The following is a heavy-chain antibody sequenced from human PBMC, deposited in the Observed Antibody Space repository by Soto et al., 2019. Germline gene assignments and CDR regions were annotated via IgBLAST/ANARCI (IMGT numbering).Heavy chain of an antibody. D-gene: IGHD1-26*01. Sequence: GGSLRLSCAASGFTLSTVGMHWVRQAPGKGLEWVGVTPYNENRKYYGDSVKGRFTISRDNSKNTVYLELNSLRPEDTAVYYCAKEESTGYYRTADYWGQGTLVTVSS. CDR1: GFTLSTVG. J-gene: IGHJ4*02. CDR2: TPYNENRK. V-gene: IGHV3-30*18. CDR3: AKEESTGYYRTADY.